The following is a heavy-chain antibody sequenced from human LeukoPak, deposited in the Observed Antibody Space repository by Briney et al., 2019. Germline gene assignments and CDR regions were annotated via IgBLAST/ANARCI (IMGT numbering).Heavy chain of an antibody. CDR3: AKPGMAFAFHI. Sequence: QAGGSLRLSCAASGFTVSSTYMSWVRQAPGKGPEWLSVIYNDGSTYYLDSVKGRFTISRDNSKNTLFLQMNSLRAEDTAVYYCAKPGMAFAFHIWGQGTMVTVSS. V-gene: IGHV3-66*01. CDR1: GFTVSSTY. J-gene: IGHJ3*02. CDR2: IYNDGST. D-gene: IGHD6-13*01.